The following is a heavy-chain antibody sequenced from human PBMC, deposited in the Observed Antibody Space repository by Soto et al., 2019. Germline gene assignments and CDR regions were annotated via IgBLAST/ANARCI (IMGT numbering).Heavy chain of an antibody. CDR2: INHSGNT. Sequence: PSETLSLTCAVYGGSFSGYYWSWIRQPPGKGLEWIGEINHSGNTNYNPSLKSRVNISVDTSKNQLFLNLSSVTAADTAMYYCARHHVRGRTIAGAAEFWGQGTLVTVSS. D-gene: IGHD6-13*01. CDR3: ARHHVRGRTIAGAAEF. CDR1: GGSFSGYY. V-gene: IGHV4-34*01. J-gene: IGHJ4*02.